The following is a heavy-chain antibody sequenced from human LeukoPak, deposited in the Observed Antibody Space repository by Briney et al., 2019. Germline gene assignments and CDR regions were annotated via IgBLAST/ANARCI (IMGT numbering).Heavy chain of an antibody. D-gene: IGHD3-22*01. J-gene: IGHJ3*02. CDR2: INPNSGGT. CDR3: ARDYYDSSGFGAFDI. CDR1: GYTLTAYY. V-gene: IGHV1-2*02. Sequence: ASVKVSCKASGYTLTAYYMHWVRRAPGQGLEWMGWINPNSGGTNYAQKFQGRVTMTRDTSISTAYMELSRLRSDDTAVYYCARDYYDSSGFGAFDIWGQGTMVTVSS.